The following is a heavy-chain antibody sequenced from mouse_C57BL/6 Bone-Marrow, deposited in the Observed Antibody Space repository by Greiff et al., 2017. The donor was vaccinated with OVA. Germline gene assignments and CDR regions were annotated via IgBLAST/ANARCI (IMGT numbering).Heavy chain of an antibody. CDR1: GYTFTNYW. CDR2: IYPGGGYT. Sequence: VQLQQSGAELVRPGTSVKMSCKASGYTFTNYWIGWAQQRPGHGLEWIGDIYPGGGYTNYNEKFKGKATLTADKSSSTAYMQFSSLTSEDSAIYYCARGSNYDWYFDVWGTGTTVTVSS. J-gene: IGHJ1*03. D-gene: IGHD2-5*01. V-gene: IGHV1-63*01. CDR3: ARGSNYDWYFDV.